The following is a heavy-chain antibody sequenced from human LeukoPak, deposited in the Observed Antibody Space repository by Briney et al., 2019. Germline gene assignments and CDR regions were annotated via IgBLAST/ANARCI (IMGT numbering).Heavy chain of an antibody. Sequence: GGSLRLSCAASGFTFSSYAMSWVRQAPGKGLEWVSAISGSGGSTYYADSVKGRFTISRDNSKNTLYLQMNSLRAEDTAVYYCAKASLDDYYYYMDVWGKGTTVTVSS. CDR2: ISGSGGST. V-gene: IGHV3-23*01. J-gene: IGHJ6*03. D-gene: IGHD3/OR15-3a*01. CDR1: GFTFSSYA. CDR3: AKASLDDYYYYMDV.